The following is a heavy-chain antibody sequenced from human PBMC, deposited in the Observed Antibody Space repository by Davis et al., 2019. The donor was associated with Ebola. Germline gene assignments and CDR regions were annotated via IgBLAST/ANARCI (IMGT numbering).Heavy chain of an antibody. CDR2: IYYSGST. Sequence: MPSETLSLTCTVSGGSISSYYWSWIRQPPGKGLEWIGYIYYSGSTNYNPSLKSRVTISVDTSKNQFSLKLSSVTAADTAVYYCARLDSSGWSVKFDYWGQGTLVTVSS. V-gene: IGHV4-59*01. J-gene: IGHJ4*02. D-gene: IGHD6-19*01. CDR3: ARLDSSGWSVKFDY. CDR1: GGSISSYY.